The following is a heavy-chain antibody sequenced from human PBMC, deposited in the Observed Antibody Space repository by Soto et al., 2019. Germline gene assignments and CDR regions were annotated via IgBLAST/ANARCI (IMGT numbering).Heavy chain of an antibody. CDR1: GYMFTNYG. CDR2: ISAHNGNT. J-gene: IGHJ5*02. CDR3: ARDWQLKP. V-gene: IGHV1-18*04. D-gene: IGHD1-1*01. Sequence: GASVKVSCKASGYMFTNYGISWVRQAPGQGLHWMGWISAHNGNTNYAYNLRGRVTMTIDTSTSTAYMELRSLRYDDTGMSWCARDWQLKPWGPGTMVTVST.